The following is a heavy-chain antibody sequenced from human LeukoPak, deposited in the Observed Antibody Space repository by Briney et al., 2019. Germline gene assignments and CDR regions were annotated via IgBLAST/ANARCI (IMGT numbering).Heavy chain of an antibody. V-gene: IGHV4-39*02. CDR1: GRSMSSICTC. CDR2: IHAGGMT. CDR3: TRLFHNPAAFLDT. J-gene: IGHJ5*02. D-gene: IGHD3-3*02. Sequence: SETPSLTSIVTGRSMSSICTCCSWLRQPPGKGLEWIACIHAGGMTFYSPSMKSRLTISTDTFRNHFYAELSSVTAAYPSHCLCTRLFHNPAAFLDTWGQGYLVTVSS.